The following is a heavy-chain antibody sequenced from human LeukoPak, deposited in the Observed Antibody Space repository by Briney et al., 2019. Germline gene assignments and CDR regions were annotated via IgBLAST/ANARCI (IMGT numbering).Heavy chain of an antibody. CDR3: EKGDAGTVDY. CDR1: GFTFSNYA. Sequence: PGGSLRLSCAAPGFTFSNYARNWVRQAPGKGLEWVSTISSRGGSTYYADSVKGRFTISRDNSKNTLYLQMNSLRAEDTAVYYCEKGDAGTVDYWGQGTLVTVSS. D-gene: IGHD1/OR15-1a*01. V-gene: IGHV3-23*01. J-gene: IGHJ4*02. CDR2: ISSRGGST.